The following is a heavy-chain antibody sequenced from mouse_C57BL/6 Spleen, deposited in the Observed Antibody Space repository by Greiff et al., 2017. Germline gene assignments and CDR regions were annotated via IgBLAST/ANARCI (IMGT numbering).Heavy chain of an antibody. D-gene: IGHD1-1*01. CDR2: IDPSDSET. Sequence: VQLQQPGAELVRPGSSVKLSCKASGYTFTSYWMHWVKQRPIQGLEWIGNIDPSDSETHYNQKFKDKATLTVDKSSSTAYMQLSSLTSEDSAVYYCAYGRGGFYYFDYWGQGTTLTVSS. V-gene: IGHV1-52*01. CDR3: AYGRGGFYYFDY. CDR1: GYTFTSYW. J-gene: IGHJ2*01.